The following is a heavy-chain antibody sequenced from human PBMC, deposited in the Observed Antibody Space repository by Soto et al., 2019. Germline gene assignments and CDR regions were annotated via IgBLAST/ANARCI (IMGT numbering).Heavy chain of an antibody. CDR1: GFTLSSYA. Sequence: GGSLRLSCAASGFTLSSYALSWVRQAPGKGQEWVSAISGSGGSTYYADSVKGRFTISRDNSKNKLYLQMNSLRAEDTAVYYCAKERGKGESNTVFGYWGQGTLVTVSS. CDR3: AKERGKGESNTVFGY. CDR2: ISGSGGST. V-gene: IGHV3-23*01. J-gene: IGHJ4*02. D-gene: IGHD3-16*01.